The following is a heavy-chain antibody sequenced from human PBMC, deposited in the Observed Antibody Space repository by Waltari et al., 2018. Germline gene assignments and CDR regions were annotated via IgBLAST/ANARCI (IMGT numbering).Heavy chain of an antibody. CDR3: ARDRGRGLYLDS. J-gene: IGHJ4*02. D-gene: IGHD2-15*01. V-gene: IGHV4-4*02. CDR1: GDSMSDTYW. Sequence: QLQLQESGPGLVKPSGTLSLTCHVSGDSMSDTYWWNWVRQSPGKGLEWIGQVYRTGKTNYNPSFASRVPVSLDTSTNQFSLKLSSATAADTAVYFCARDRGRGLYLDSWGQGTLVTVSP. CDR2: VYRTGKT.